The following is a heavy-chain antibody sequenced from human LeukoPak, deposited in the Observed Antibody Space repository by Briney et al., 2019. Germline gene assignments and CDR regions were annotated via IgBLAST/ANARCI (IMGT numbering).Heavy chain of an antibody. J-gene: IGHJ4*02. D-gene: IGHD6-13*01. CDR1: GYTFSTYY. V-gene: IGHV1-46*01. CDR2: INPSGGST. Sequence: ASVKVSCKASGYTFSTYYIHWVRQAPGQGLEWMGIINPSGGSTNYAQKFQGRVTMTRDTSTSTVYMELSSLRFEDTAVYYCAREVAAPGTGLDYWGQGTLVTVSS. CDR3: AREVAAPGTGLDY.